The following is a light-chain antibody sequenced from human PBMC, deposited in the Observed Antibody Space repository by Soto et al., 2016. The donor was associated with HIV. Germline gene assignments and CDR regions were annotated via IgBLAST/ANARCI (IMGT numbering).Light chain of an antibody. CDR1: QSISTY. J-gene: IGKJ4*01. CDR2: AAS. Sequence: DIQMTQSPSSLSASVGDRVTITCRASQSISTYLNWYQQKPGKAPKLLIYAASSLQSGVPSRFSGSGSETDFTLTISSLQPEDFATYYCQQSYSTLSLTFGGGTNVEVK. CDR3: QQSYSTLSLT. V-gene: IGKV1-39*01.